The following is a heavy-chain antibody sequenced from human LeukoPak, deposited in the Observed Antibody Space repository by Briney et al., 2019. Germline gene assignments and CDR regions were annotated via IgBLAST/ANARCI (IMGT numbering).Heavy chain of an antibody. J-gene: IGHJ4*02. Sequence: GGSLRLACAASGFTSSSFWMSWVRQAPGKGLEWVANINQDGSEKYYVDSVKGRFTISRDYAKNSLYLQMNSLRAEDTAVYYCARDIDDSSGYYDYWGQGTLVTVSS. CDR1: GFTSSSFW. V-gene: IGHV3-7*01. D-gene: IGHD3-22*01. CDR2: INQDGSEK. CDR3: ARDIDDSSGYYDY.